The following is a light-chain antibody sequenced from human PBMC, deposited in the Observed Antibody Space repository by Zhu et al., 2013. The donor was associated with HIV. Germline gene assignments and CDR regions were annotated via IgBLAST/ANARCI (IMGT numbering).Light chain of an antibody. J-gene: IGKJ3*01. CDR3: QQPYTFPFT. CDR1: QSISSY. Sequence: DIQMTQSPSSLSASVGDRVTITCRASQSISSYLNWFQQRPGKAPNLLIYDTSNLETGVPSRFSGSGSGTEFTLTITGLQPEDFGTYFCQQPYTFPFTFGPGTKVDIK. CDR2: DTS. V-gene: IGKV1-39*01.